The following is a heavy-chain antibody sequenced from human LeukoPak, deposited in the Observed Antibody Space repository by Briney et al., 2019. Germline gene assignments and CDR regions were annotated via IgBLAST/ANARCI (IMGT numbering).Heavy chain of an antibody. CDR2: INPNSGGT. CDR1: GYTFTGYY. V-gene: IGHV1-2*02. Sequence: GASVKVSCKASGYTFTGYYMHWARQAPGQGLEWMGWINPNSGGTNYAQKFQGRVTMTRDTSISTAYMELSRLRSDDTAVYYCARFQLAEMAFDYWGQGTLVTVSS. CDR3: ARFQLAEMAFDY. J-gene: IGHJ4*02. D-gene: IGHD5-24*01.